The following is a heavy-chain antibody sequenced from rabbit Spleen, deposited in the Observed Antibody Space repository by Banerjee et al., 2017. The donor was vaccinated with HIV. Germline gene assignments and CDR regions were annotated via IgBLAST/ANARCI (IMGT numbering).Heavy chain of an antibody. CDR1: GFSFSSSCD. Sequence: VESGGGLVKPGASLTLTCTASGFSFSSSCDMCWVRQAPGKGLEWIACINTYTGKSVYASWATGRFTISRTSSITVTLQMTSLTAADTATYFCARDLIGIIGWNFYLWGPGTLVTVS. D-gene: IGHD1-1*01. J-gene: IGHJ4*01. V-gene: IGHV1S40*01. CDR3: ARDLIGIIGWNFYL. CDR2: INTYTGKS.